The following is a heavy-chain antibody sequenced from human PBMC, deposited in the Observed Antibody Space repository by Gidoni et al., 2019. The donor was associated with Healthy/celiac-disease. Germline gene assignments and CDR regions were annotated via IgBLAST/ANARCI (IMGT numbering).Heavy chain of an antibody. CDR3: ARNIRGGQQLVGD. Sequence: EVQLVESGGGLIQPGGSLRLSCAASGFTVSSNYMSWVRQAPGKGLEWVSVIYSGGSTYYADSVKGRFTISRDNSKNTLYLQMNSLRAEDTAVYYCARNIRGGQQLVGDWGQGTLVTVSS. D-gene: IGHD6-13*01. CDR2: IYSGGST. J-gene: IGHJ4*02. CDR1: GFTVSSNY. V-gene: IGHV3-53*01.